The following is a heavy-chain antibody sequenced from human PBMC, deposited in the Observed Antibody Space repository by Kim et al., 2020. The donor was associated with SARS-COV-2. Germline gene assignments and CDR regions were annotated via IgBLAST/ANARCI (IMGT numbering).Heavy chain of an antibody. J-gene: IGHJ4*02. D-gene: IGHD2-21*02. CDR3: TRGGADGGYSTWGY. CDR1: GFTFSGYW. V-gene: IGHV3-74*01. CDR2: ISPDGTST. Sequence: GGSLRLSCAASGFTFSGYWMHWVRQAPGKGPVWVSRISPDGTSTTYADSVQGRFTISRDNAKNTLYLQMHSLTADDTAIYYCTRGGADGGYSTWGYRGQGTLVTVSS.